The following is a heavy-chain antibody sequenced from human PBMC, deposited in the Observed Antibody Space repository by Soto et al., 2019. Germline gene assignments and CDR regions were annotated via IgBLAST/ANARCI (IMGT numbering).Heavy chain of an antibody. Sequence: EVQLVDSGGGLVQPGGSLRLSCAASGFSFSNYWMSWVRQAPGKGLEWVANIEHDGSGTYYLESVKGRFTISRDNAKSSLFLQMNNLRVEDTAVYYCARDLGYDSSSACDFWGQGTLVTVSS. V-gene: IGHV3-7*01. CDR1: GFSFSNYW. CDR3: ARDLGYDSSSACDF. CDR2: IEHDGSGT. D-gene: IGHD6-6*01. J-gene: IGHJ4*02.